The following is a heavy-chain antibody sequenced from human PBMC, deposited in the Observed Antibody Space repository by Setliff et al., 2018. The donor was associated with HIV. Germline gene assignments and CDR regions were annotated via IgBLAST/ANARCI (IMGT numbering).Heavy chain of an antibody. V-gene: IGHV5-51*01. J-gene: IGHJ4*02. D-gene: IGHD3-9*01. CDR2: IYPGDSDT. CDR3: ARQTSRYITLSPPDY. Sequence: PGESLKISCKGSGYGFSNYWLAWVRQTPGKGLEWMGIIYPGDSDTRYSPSFQGQVTFSADKSINPAYLQWGSLKASDTGIYFCARQTSRYITLSPPDYWGQGMLVTVSS. CDR1: GYGFSNYW.